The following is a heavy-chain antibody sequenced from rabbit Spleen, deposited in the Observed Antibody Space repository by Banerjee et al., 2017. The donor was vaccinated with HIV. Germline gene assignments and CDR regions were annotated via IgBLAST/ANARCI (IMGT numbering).Heavy chain of an antibody. CDR3: ARDTSSSFSSYGMDL. CDR1: GFSFSSNW. V-gene: IGHV1S45*01. J-gene: IGHJ6*01. D-gene: IGHD1-1*01. Sequence: LEESGGGLVKSGGTLTLTCTVSGFSFSSNWICWVRQAPGKGLEWIACIDTNDGDTDYANWPKGRFTISKTSSTTVTLQMTSLTAADTATYFCARDTSSSFSSYGMDLWGQGTLVTVS. CDR2: IDTNDGDT.